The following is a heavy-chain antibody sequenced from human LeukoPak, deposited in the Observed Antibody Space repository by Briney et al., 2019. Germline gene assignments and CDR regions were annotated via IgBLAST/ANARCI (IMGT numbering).Heavy chain of an antibody. D-gene: IGHD6-13*01. J-gene: IGHJ4*02. Sequence: ASVKVSCKASGYTFTDYYMHWVRQAPGHGLEWMGWIYPDSGGTNSAQKFQGRVTMTRDTSISTAYMGLSRLTSDDTAVYYCARVGSSWDYFDYWGQGTLVTVSS. V-gene: IGHV1-2*02. CDR2: IYPDSGGT. CDR3: ARVGSSWDYFDY. CDR1: GYTFTDYY.